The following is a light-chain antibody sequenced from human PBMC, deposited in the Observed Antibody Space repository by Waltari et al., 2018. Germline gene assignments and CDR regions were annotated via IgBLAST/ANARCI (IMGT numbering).Light chain of an antibody. Sequence: QSALTQPASVSGSPGPSITISCTGSSRDIGSYDWVSWYQQHPGKAPKVVIFVVSYRPSGVSNGFSGSKSGNTASLTISGLQAEDEADYYCTSYTTRHSLVFGTGTKVTVL. J-gene: IGLJ1*01. CDR2: VVS. V-gene: IGLV2-14*03. CDR1: SRDIGSYDW. CDR3: TSYTTRHSLV.